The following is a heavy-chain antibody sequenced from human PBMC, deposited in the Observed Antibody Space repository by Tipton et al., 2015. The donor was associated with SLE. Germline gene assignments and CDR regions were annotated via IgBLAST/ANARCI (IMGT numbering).Heavy chain of an antibody. D-gene: IGHD5-12*01. CDR2: ISYDGSKK. CDR1: GFTFSSYA. Sequence: SLRLSCAVSGFTFSSYAVHWVRQAPGQGLEWVAVISYDGSKKYYADSVKGRFTISRDNSKNTLYLQMNSLRVEDTALYYCARDSRWLPDYWGQGTLVTVSS. CDR3: ARDSRWLPDY. V-gene: IGHV3-30*04. J-gene: IGHJ4*02.